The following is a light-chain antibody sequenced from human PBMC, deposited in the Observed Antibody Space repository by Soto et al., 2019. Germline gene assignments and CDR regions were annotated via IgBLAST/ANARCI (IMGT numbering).Light chain of an antibody. J-gene: IGKJ4*01. CDR2: WAS. V-gene: IGKV4-1*01. CDR3: QQYYDTPLT. CDR1: QSLFYSSDNKNY. Sequence: DIVVTQSPDSLAASLGERATINCQSSQSLFYSSDNKNYLRWYQQKPGQPPKLLMYWASTRESGVPERFSGAGSGTDFTLTISSLQAEDVAVYYCQQYYDTPLTFGGGTKVEI.